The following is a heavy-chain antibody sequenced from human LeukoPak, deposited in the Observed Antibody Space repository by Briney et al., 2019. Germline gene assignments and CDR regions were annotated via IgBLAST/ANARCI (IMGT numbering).Heavy chain of an antibody. Sequence: ASVKVSCKASGYTFTGYYIHWVRQAPGQGLEWMGWVNPNSGDTNYAQKFQGRATMTRDTSISTAYMELSRLRSDDTAVYYCAKGTAMIYYFDWWGQGTLVTVSS. D-gene: IGHD3/OR15-3a*01. J-gene: IGHJ4*02. CDR1: GYTFTGYY. CDR2: VNPNSGDT. CDR3: AKGTAMIYYFDW. V-gene: IGHV1-2*02.